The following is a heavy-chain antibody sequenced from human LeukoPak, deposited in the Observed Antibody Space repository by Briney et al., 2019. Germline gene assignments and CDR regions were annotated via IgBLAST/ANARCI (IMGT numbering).Heavy chain of an antibody. Sequence: GGSLRLSCAASGFTFSSYGMHWVRQAPGKGPEWVAVISYDGSNKYYADSVKGRFTISRDNSKNTLYLQMNSLRAEDTAVYYCAKDKDGYNDYWGQGTLVTVSS. J-gene: IGHJ4*02. V-gene: IGHV3-30*18. CDR1: GFTFSSYG. D-gene: IGHD5-24*01. CDR2: ISYDGSNK. CDR3: AKDKDGYNDY.